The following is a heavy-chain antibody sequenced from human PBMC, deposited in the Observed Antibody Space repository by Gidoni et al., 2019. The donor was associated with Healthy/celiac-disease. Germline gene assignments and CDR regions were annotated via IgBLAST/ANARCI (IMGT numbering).Heavy chain of an antibody. CDR2: ISGSGGST. J-gene: IGHJ4*02. CDR1: GFPLSTNA. Sequence: EVQLVTSGGGLVQPGGSLRLSCDAPGFPLSTNAIRWVRQAPGKGLEWVSAISGSGGSTYYAYSVKGRFTISRDNSKNTLYLQMNSLRAEDTAVYYCAKGYYYDSSGYYYGGDYFDYWGQGTLVTVSS. V-gene: IGHV3-23*04. CDR3: AKGYYYDSSGYYYGGDYFDY. D-gene: IGHD3-22*01.